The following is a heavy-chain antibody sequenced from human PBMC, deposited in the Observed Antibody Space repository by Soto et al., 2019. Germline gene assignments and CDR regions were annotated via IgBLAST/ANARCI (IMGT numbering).Heavy chain of an antibody. J-gene: IGHJ3*02. CDR2: ISANGVGT. V-gene: IGHV3-64*07. Sequence: QLVESGGGLVQPGGSLRVSCAASGFSFSSHSMHWVRQAPGKRLEYISAISANGVGTYYADSVKGRFTISRDNSKNTLYLQMGSLRAEDMAVYHCTRENGLNGFDIWGQGIMVTVSS. CDR3: TRENGLNGFDI. CDR1: GFSFSSHS. D-gene: IGHD2-2*03.